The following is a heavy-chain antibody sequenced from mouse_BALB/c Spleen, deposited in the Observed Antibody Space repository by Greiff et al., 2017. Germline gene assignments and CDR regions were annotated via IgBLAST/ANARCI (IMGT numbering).Heavy chain of an antibody. D-gene: IGHD2-4*01. J-gene: IGHJ4*01. CDR2: IYPSDSYT. Sequence: QVQLQQPGAELVRPGASVKLSCKASGYTFTSYWINWVKQRPGQGLEWIGNIYPSDSYTNYNQKFKDKATLTVDKSSSTAYMQLSSPTSEDSAVYYCTRICYDYDGTVYAMDYWGQGTSVTVSS. CDR3: TRICYDYDGTVYAMDY. V-gene: IGHV1-69*02. CDR1: GYTFTSYW.